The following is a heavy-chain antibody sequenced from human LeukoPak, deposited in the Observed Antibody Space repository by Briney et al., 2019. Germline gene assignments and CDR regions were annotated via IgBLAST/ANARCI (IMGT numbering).Heavy chain of an antibody. Sequence: GGSLRLSCAASGFTFDDYAMHWVRQAPGKGLEWVSAISGSGGSTYYADSVKGRFTISRDNSKNTLYLQMNSLRAEDTAVYYYAKAAGLRYFDWLLLAFWGQGTLVTVSS. CDR2: ISGSGGST. CDR1: GFTFDDYA. J-gene: IGHJ4*02. V-gene: IGHV3-23*01. D-gene: IGHD3-9*01. CDR3: AKAAGLRYFDWLLLAF.